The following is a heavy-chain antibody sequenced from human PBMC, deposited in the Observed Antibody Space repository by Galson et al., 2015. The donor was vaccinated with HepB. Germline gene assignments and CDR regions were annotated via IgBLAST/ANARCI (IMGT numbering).Heavy chain of an antibody. CDR2: IKSKTDGGTT. CDR3: TTGVIRSGGAFDI. J-gene: IGHJ3*02. D-gene: IGHD3-16*02. CDR1: GFTFSNAW. Sequence: SLRLSCAASGFTFSNAWMNWVRQAPGKGLEWVGRIKSKTDGGTTDYAAPVEGRFTISRDDSKNTLYLQMNSLKTEDTAVYYCTTGVIRSGGAFDIWGQGTMVTVSS. V-gene: IGHV3-15*07.